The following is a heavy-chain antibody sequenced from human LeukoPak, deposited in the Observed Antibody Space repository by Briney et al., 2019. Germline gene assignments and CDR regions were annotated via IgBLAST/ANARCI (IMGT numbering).Heavy chain of an antibody. CDR2: FYYSGST. CDR1: GGSISSYF. J-gene: IGHJ4*02. Sequence: PSETLSLTCTVSGGSISSYFWTWIRQPPGKGLEWIGYFYYSGSTNYNPSLKSRVTISVDTSKNQFSLKLSSVTAADTAVYYCASRRPGIVGGFNYWGQGTLVTVSS. CDR3: ASRRPGIVGGFNY. V-gene: IGHV4-59*08. D-gene: IGHD1-26*01.